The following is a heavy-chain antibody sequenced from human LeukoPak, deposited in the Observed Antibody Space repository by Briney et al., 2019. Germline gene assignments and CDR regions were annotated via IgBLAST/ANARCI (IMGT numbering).Heavy chain of an antibody. CDR2: INPNSGGT. J-gene: IGHJ4*02. V-gene: IGHV1-2*02. D-gene: IGHD1-26*01. Sequence: ASVKVSFKASGYTFSVYYIHWVRQAPGQGLEWMGWINPNSGGTNYAQKFQGRVTMTRDTSISTVYMEMSRLRYDDTAVYYCARPYFQWELRYWGPGTLVTVSS. CDR3: ARPYFQWELRY. CDR1: GYTFSVYY.